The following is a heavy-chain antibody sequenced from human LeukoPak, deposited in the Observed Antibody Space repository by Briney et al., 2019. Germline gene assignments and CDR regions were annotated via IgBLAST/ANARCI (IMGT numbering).Heavy chain of an antibody. CDR2: IIPIFGTA. D-gene: IGHD4-23*01. CDR1: GGTFSSYA. Sequence: SVKVSCKASGGTFSSYAISWVRQAPGQGLEWMGGIIPIFGTANYAQKFQGRVTITADESTSTAYMELSSLRAEDTAVYYCAKDNGDNIDYFDYWGQGTLVTVSS. V-gene: IGHV1-69*13. J-gene: IGHJ4*02. CDR3: AKDNGDNIDYFDY.